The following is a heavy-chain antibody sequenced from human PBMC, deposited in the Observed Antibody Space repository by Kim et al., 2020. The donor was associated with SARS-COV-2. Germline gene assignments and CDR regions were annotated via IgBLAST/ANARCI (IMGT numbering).Heavy chain of an antibody. CDR1: GFTFSSYG. V-gene: IGHV3-33*01. Sequence: GGSLRLSCAASGFTFSSYGMHWVRQAPGKGLEWVAVIWYDGSNKYYADSVKGRFTISRDNSKNTLYLQMNSLRAEDTAVYYCARDLYDFWSGYNPLRYYYYGMDVWGQGTTVTVSS. CDR2: IWYDGSNK. CDR3: ARDLYDFWSGYNPLRYYYYGMDV. J-gene: IGHJ6*02. D-gene: IGHD3-3*01.